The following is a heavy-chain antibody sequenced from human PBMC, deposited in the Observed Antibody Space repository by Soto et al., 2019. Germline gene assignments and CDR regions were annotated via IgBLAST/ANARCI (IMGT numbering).Heavy chain of an antibody. D-gene: IGHD1-7*01. Sequence: QVQIQESGPGLVKPSGTLSLACSVSSVSVSGSYWCAWVRQPPGKGLEWIGEIDHSGHTNYNPPLKSRVTMSLDNSKNQFSLNLRSVTAADTAVYYCARSNWNYVRTLDYWGQGTQVIVSS. J-gene: IGHJ4*02. CDR2: IDHSGHT. V-gene: IGHV4-4*02. CDR3: ARSNWNYVRTLDY. CDR1: SVSVSGSYW.